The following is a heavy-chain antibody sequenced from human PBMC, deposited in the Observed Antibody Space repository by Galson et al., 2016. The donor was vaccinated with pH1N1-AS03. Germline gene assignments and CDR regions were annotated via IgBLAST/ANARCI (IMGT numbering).Heavy chain of an antibody. J-gene: IGHJ6*02. CDR1: GYTFTSYG. D-gene: IGHD2-15*01. Sequence: SVKVSCKASGYTFTSYGIGWVRQAPGQGLEWMGWISPYNGRTEYAQKLQGRVTMTTDTSTSTAYMGLRRLISDDTAMYYCARAFCSGGSCYDYFYYAVDVWGQGTTVTVSS. V-gene: IGHV1-18*01. CDR2: ISPYNGRT. CDR3: ARAFCSGGSCYDYFYYAVDV.